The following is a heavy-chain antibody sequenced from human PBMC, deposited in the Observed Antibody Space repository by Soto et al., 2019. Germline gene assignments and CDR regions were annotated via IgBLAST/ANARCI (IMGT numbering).Heavy chain of an antibody. J-gene: IGHJ6*02. V-gene: IGHV3-30-3*01. D-gene: IGHD3-10*02. Sequence: QVQLVESGGGVVQPGRSLTLSCAASGFTFSRFSMHWVRQAPGKGLAWVAVISYDGSNTHYAESVKGRFNISRDDCKNTVFLQMNNLRREDSAVYYCARDHGMFLSYYDNGMDVWGQGTTVSVSS. CDR2: ISYDGSNT. CDR3: ARDHGMFLSYYDNGMDV. CDR1: GFTFSRFS.